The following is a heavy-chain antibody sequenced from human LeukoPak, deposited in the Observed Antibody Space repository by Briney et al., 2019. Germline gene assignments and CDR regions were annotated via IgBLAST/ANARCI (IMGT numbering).Heavy chain of an antibody. CDR2: ISGSGGST. V-gene: IGHV3-23*01. J-gene: IGHJ4*02. CDR3: AKDGARIAVAAYYFDY. CDR1: GFTFSIYA. Sequence: PGGSLRLSCAASGFTFSIYAMSWVRQAPENGLEWVSAISGSGGSTYYADSVKGRFTISRDNSKNTLYLQMNSLRAEDTAVYYCAKDGARIAVAAYYFDYWGQGTLVTVSS. D-gene: IGHD6-19*01.